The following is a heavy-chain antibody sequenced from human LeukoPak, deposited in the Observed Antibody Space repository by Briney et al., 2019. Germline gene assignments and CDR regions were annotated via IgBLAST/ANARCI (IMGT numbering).Heavy chain of an antibody. V-gene: IGHV3-23*01. CDR3: AKAPYDSSGYYYFDY. CDR1: GFTFSSYA. D-gene: IGHD3-22*01. CDR2: IRGSGGST. J-gene: IGHJ4*02. Sequence: GGSLRLSCAASGFTFSSYAMSWVRQAPGKGLEWVSDIRGSGGSTYYADSVKGRFTISRDNSKNTLYLQMNSLRAEDTAVYYCAKAPYDSSGYYYFDYWGQGTLVIVSS.